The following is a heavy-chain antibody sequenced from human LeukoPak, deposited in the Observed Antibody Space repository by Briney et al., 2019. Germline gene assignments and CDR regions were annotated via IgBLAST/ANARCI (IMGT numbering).Heavy chain of an antibody. J-gene: IGHJ4*02. CDR1: GGSISSHY. D-gene: IGHD3-10*01. V-gene: IGHV4-4*08. Sequence: SETLSLTCTVSGGSISSHYWSWIRQPPGKGLEWIGYIYTSGSTNYNPSLKSRVTISVDTSKNQFSLKLSSVTAADTAVYYCARSLLWFGADLDYWGQGTLVTVSS. CDR3: ARSLLWFGADLDY. CDR2: IYTSGST.